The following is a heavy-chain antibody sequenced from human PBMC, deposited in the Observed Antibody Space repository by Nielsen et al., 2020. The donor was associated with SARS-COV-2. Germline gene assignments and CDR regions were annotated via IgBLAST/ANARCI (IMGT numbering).Heavy chain of an antibody. CDR1: GGSISSGGYY. Sequence: SETLSLTCTVSGGSISSGGYYWSWIRQHPGKGLEWIGYIYYSGSTYYNPSLKSRVTISVDTSKNQFSLKLSSVTAADTAVYYCATNPVKDDAFDIWGQGTMVTVSS. D-gene: IGHD4-11*01. CDR3: ATNPVKDDAFDI. CDR2: IYYSGST. J-gene: IGHJ3*02. V-gene: IGHV4-31*03.